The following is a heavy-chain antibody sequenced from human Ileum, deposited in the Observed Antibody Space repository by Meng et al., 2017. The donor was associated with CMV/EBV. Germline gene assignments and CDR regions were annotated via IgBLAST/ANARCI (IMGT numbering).Heavy chain of an antibody. J-gene: IGHJ6*02. CDR2: INHSGST. CDR1: GGSFSGYY. Sequence: SETLSLTCADYGGSFSGYYWSWIRQPPGKGLEWIGEINHSGSTNYNPSLKSRVTISVDTSKNQFSLKLSSVTAADTAVYYCARGRFGGYGNYYYYYYGMDVWGQGTTVTGSS. CDR3: ARGRFGGYGNYYYYYYGMDV. D-gene: IGHD4-11*01. V-gene: IGHV4-34*01.